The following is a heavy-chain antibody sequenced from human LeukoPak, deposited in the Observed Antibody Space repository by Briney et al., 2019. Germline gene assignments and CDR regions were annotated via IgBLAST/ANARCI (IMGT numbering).Heavy chain of an antibody. CDR1: GFTFSSYW. J-gene: IGHJ4*02. D-gene: IGHD6-13*01. CDR3: AREGSIWYERPGD. Sequence: SGGSLRLSCAGSGFTFSSYWMSWVRQAPGRGLEWVANIKQDGREKYYVDSGRGRFTISRDNAKNSLYLQMNSLRPEDTAVYYCAREGSIWYERPGDWGQGTLVTVSS. V-gene: IGHV3-7*04. CDR2: IKQDGREK.